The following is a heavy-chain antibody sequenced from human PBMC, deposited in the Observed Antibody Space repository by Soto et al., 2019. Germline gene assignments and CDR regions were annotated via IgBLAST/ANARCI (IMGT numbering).Heavy chain of an antibody. D-gene: IGHD5-18*01. J-gene: IGHJ6*02. V-gene: IGHV4-34*01. Sequence: SETLSLTCAVYGGSFSGYYWSWIRQPPGKGLEWIGEINHSGSTNYNPSLKSRVTISVDTSKNQFSLKLSSVTAADTAVYYCARGRRAGYSYGRAGPLDYYGMDVWGQGTTVTVSS. CDR3: ARGRRAGYSYGRAGPLDYYGMDV. CDR2: INHSGST. CDR1: GGSFSGYY.